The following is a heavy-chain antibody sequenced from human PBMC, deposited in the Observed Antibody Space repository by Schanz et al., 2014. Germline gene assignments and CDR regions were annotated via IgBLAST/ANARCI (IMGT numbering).Heavy chain of an antibody. CDR2: IGGSGDST. CDR1: GFNFRNYG. J-gene: IGHJ5*01. CDR3: SKDKQGSRSDDS. D-gene: IGHD2-15*01. Sequence: EAQLLESGGGLVQPGRSLRLSCAASGFNFRNYGMHWVRQSPGKGLEWVSGIGGSGDSTHYADSVKGRFIISRDNSKNTLFLQMSSLRAEDTAVYYCSKDKQGSRSDDSWGQGTLVTVSS. V-gene: IGHV3-23*01.